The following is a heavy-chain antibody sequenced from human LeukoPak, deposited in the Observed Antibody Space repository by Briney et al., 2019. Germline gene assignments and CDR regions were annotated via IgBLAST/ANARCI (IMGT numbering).Heavy chain of an antibody. CDR3: AKGRIAMVTDY. Sequence: GGSLRLSCAASGFTFSSYGMHWVRQAPGKGLEWVAVISYDGSNKYYADSVKGRFTISRDNSKNTLYLQMNSLRAEDTAVYYCAKGRIAMVTDYWGQGALVTVSS. CDR2: ISYDGSNK. J-gene: IGHJ4*02. V-gene: IGHV3-30*18. D-gene: IGHD5-18*01. CDR1: GFTFSSYG.